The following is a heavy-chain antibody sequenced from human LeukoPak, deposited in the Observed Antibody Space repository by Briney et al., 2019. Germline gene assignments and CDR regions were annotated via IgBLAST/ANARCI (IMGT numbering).Heavy chain of an antibody. CDR3: AREGPRNYFDY. Sequence: GGSLRLSCAASGYIFSDYNINWIRQAPGKGLEWVSYISSRSTYTNYAGSVKGRFTISRDNAKNSLYLQMNSLRAEDTAVYYCAREGPRNYFDYWGQGTLVTVSS. V-gene: IGHV3-11*05. D-gene: IGHD7-27*01. CDR2: ISSRSTYT. J-gene: IGHJ4*02. CDR1: GYIFSDYN.